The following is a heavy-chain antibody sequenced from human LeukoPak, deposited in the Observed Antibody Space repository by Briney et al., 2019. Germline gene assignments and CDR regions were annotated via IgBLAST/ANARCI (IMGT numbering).Heavy chain of an antibody. CDR3: ARDSYCSSTSCYGAKGFDY. V-gene: IGHV3-30-3*01. D-gene: IGHD2-2*01. CDR1: GFTFSSYA. Sequence: GGSLRLSCAASGFTFSSYAMHWVRQAPGKGLEWVAVISYDGSNKYYADSVKGRFTISRDNSKNTLYLQMNSLRAEDTAVYYCARDSYCSSTSCYGAKGFDYWGQGTLVTVSS. J-gene: IGHJ4*02. CDR2: ISYDGSNK.